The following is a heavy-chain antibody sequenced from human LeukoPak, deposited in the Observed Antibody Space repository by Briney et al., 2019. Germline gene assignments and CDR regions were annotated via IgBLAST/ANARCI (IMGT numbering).Heavy chain of an antibody. CDR1: VGSISSYY. CDR3: ARVSYYYGSGSYYSYYYYYMDV. J-gene: IGHJ6*03. D-gene: IGHD3-10*01. Sequence: SETLSLTCTVSVGSISSYYWSWIRQPPGKGLEWIGYIYYSGSTNYNPSLKSRVTISVDTSKNQFSLKLSSVTAADTAVYYCARVSYYYGSGSYYSYYYYYMDVWGKGTTVTVSS. CDR2: IYYSGST. V-gene: IGHV4-59*01.